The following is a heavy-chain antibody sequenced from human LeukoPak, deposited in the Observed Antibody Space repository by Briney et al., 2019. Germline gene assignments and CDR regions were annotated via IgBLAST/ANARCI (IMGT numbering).Heavy chain of an antibody. CDR3: ARVSEGYCSSTSCSNFDY. J-gene: IGHJ4*02. D-gene: IGHD2-2*01. CDR1: GGSIGTYS. Sequence: SETLSLTCTVSGGSIGTYSWNWIRQPPGKGLEWIGEINHSGSTNYNPSLKSRVTISVDTSKNQFSLKLSSVTAADTAVYYCARVSEGYCSSTSCSNFDYWGQGTLVTVSS. V-gene: IGHV4-34*01. CDR2: INHSGST.